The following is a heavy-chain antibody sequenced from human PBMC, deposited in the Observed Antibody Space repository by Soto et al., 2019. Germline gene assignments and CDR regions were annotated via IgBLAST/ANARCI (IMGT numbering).Heavy chain of an antibody. V-gene: IGHV1-2*02. Sequence: GAAVNGACKCSGYTSPGYHMHLVRHPPGQGLEWMGWINPNSGGTNYAQKFQGRVTMTRDTSISTAYMELSRLSSDDTAVYYCARGLSDDIVIDDTFDISCQGAIVTVSP. D-gene: IGHD5-12*01. CDR1: GYTSPGYH. CDR2: INPNSGGT. CDR3: ARGLSDDIVIDDTFDI. J-gene: IGHJ3*02.